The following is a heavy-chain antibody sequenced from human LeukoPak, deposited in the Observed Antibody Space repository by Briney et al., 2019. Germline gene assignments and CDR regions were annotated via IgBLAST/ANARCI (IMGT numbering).Heavy chain of an antibody. CDR3: ARTGGYSNRFFDY. CDR1: GFTFRDYY. Sequence: PGGSLRLSCEASGFTFRDYYMSWIHQAPGKGLQWVALISTDATVIQYADSVRGRFTISRDNAKSLLYLQMNGLRAEDTAIYHCARTGGYSNRFFDYWAQGALVTVSS. D-gene: IGHD4-11*01. V-gene: IGHV3-11*04. CDR2: ISTDATVI. J-gene: IGHJ4*02.